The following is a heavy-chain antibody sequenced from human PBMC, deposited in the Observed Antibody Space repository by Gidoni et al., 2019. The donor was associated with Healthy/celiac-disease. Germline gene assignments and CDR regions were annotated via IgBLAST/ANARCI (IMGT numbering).Heavy chain of an antibody. D-gene: IGHD2-8*01. V-gene: IGHV3-30*18. J-gene: IGHJ4*02. Sequence: QVQLVESGGGVVQPGRSLRLSCAASGFTFSSYGMNWVRQAPGKGLEWVAVISYDGSNKYYADSVKGRFTISRDNSKNTLYLQMNSLRAEDTAVYYCAKPVMVYAYYFDYWGQGTLVTVSS. CDR2: ISYDGSNK. CDR1: GFTFSSYG. CDR3: AKPVMVYAYYFDY.